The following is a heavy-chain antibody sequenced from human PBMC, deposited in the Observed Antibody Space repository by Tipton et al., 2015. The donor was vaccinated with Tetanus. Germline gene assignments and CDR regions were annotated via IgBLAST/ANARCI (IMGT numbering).Heavy chain of an antibody. J-gene: IGHJ6*02. CDR1: GYTFNDYD. CDR2: MKPNSGDT. D-gene: IGHD1-1*01. Sequence: QLVQSGAEVKKPGASVKVSCKASGYTFNDYDINWVRQATGQGLEWMGWMKPNSGDTGYSQKFQGRVTMTRDTSISTAYLQVSSLSTGDTAIDYWGRLGVANWNDGNGVDVWGQGTPVTVS. V-gene: IGHV1-8*01. CDR3: GRLGVANWNDGNGVDV.